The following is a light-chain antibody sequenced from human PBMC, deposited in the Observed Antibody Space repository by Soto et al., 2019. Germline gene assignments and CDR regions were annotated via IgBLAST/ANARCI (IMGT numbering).Light chain of an antibody. CDR3: QQYGSLVT. CDR1: QSVSSSY. CDR2: GAS. J-gene: IGKJ1*01. V-gene: IGKV3-20*01. Sequence: EIVLTQSPGTLSSSPGERATLSCRASQSVSSSYLAWYQQKPGRAPRLLIDGASSRATGIPDRFSGSGSGTDFTLTISRLEPEDLAVYYCQQYGSLVTFGQGTKVDIK.